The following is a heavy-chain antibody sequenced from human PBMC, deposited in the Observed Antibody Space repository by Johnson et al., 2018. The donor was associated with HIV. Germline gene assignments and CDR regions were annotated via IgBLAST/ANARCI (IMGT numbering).Heavy chain of an antibody. CDR2: IGTAGDT. CDR3: ARGGRGHDAFDI. V-gene: IGHV3-13*01. Sequence: VQLVESGGGLIQPGGSLRLSCAASGLTVSSNFMTWVRQAPGKGLEWVSAIGTAGDTYYPGSVKGRFTISRENAKNSLYLQMNSLRAGDTAVYYCARGGRGHDAFDIWGQGTMVTVSS. CDR1: GLTVSSNF. J-gene: IGHJ3*02.